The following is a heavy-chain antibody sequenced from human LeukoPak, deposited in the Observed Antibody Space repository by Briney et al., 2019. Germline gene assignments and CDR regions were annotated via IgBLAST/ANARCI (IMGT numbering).Heavy chain of an antibody. J-gene: IGHJ4*02. CDR3: AKPTTKSPTYYLDS. CDR1: GFTFSSYG. CDR2: ISSDASNK. Sequence: GGSLRLSCAASGFTFSSYGMHWVRQAPGKGLEWVTDISSDASNKHYADSVKGRFTISRDNSKNTLFLQMDTLRPEDTAVYYCAKPTTKSPTYYLDSRGQGTLVTVSS. D-gene: IGHD1-14*01. V-gene: IGHV3-30*18.